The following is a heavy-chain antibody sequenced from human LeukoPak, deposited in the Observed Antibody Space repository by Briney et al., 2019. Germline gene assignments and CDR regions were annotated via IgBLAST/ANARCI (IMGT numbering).Heavy chain of an antibody. Sequence: GGSLRLSCAASEFTFSSYWMSWVRQAPGKGLEWVANIKQDGSEKYYVDSVKGRFTISRDNAKTSLYLQMNSLRAEDTAVYYCARDFEDSDYYYYYMDVWGKGTTVTVSS. CDR1: EFTFSSYW. V-gene: IGHV3-7*01. J-gene: IGHJ6*03. CDR2: IKQDGSEK. D-gene: IGHD2-15*01. CDR3: ARDFEDSDYYYYYMDV.